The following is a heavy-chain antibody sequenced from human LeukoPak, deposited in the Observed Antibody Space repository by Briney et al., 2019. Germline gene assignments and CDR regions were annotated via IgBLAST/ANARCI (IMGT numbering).Heavy chain of an antibody. Sequence: GGSLRLSCVASGFTFSTHAMSWIRQAPGKGLEWVSYISSSGSTIYYADSVKGRFTISRDNAKNSLYLQMNSLRAEDTAVYYCARGYCSGGSCYSRLYYYYYGMDVWGQGTTVTVSS. CDR1: GFTFSTHA. D-gene: IGHD2-15*01. J-gene: IGHJ6*02. V-gene: IGHV3-11*01. CDR3: ARGYCSGGSCYSRLYYYYYGMDV. CDR2: ISSSGSTI.